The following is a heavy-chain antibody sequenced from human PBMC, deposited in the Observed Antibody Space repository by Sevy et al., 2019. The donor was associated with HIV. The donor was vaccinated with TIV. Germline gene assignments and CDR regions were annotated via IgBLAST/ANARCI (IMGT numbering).Heavy chain of an antibody. CDR2: IRSRVNSHAT. J-gene: IGHJ4*02. CDR1: GFTFSGSA. Sequence: GGSLRLSCAASGFTFSGSAMHWVRQASGKGLEWVGRIRSRVNSHATAYAASVKGRLTISRDDSENTTLLQMSSLKTEDTAVYYCTASMKTDVLRYFDWLEEPPFDHWGQGTLVTVSS. CDR3: TASMKTDVLRYFDWLEEPPFDH. V-gene: IGHV3-73*01. D-gene: IGHD3-9*01.